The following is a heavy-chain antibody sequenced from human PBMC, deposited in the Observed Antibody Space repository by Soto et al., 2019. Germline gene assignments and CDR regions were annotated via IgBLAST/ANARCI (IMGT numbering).Heavy chain of an antibody. Sequence: QVQLVESGGGVVQPGRSLRLSCAASGFTFSSDGMHWVRQAPGKGLEWVAVIWYDGSNKYYADSVKGRFTISRDNSKNTLYLQMNSLRAEDTTVYYSARDYYDGDPDYWGQGTLVTVSS. CDR1: GFTFSSDG. J-gene: IGHJ4*02. V-gene: IGHV3-33*01. CDR2: IWYDGSNK. D-gene: IGHD3-3*01. CDR3: ARDYYDGDPDY.